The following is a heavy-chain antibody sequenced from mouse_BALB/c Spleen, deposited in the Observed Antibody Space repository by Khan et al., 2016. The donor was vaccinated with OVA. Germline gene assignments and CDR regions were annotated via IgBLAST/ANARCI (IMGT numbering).Heavy chain of an antibody. CDR1: GYSITSNYA. J-gene: IGHJ4*01. CDR2: ISYSGST. V-gene: IGHV3-2*02. CDR3: ARGNYYGYAMDY. D-gene: IGHD1-1*01. Sequence: VQLKQSGPGLVKPSQSLSLTCTVTGYSITSNYAGNWLRQLPGNKLEWMGYISYSGSTNYNPALKSRNSITRDTSKTRFFLRLTSVTTEDTATYYCARGNYYGYAMDYWGQGTSITVSS.